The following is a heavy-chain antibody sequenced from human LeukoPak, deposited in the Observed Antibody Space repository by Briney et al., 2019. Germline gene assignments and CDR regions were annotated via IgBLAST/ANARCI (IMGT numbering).Heavy chain of an antibody. CDR2: ISGSSSYI. CDR3: ARDPLGWELHYFDY. V-gene: IGHV3-21*01. D-gene: IGHD1-26*01. J-gene: IGHJ4*02. Sequence: GGSLRLSCAASGFTVSSNYMSWVRQAPGKGLEWVSSISGSSSYIYYADSVKGRFTISRDNARNSLYLQMNSLRAEDTAVYYCARDPLGWELHYFDYWGQGTLVTVSS. CDR1: GFTVSSNY.